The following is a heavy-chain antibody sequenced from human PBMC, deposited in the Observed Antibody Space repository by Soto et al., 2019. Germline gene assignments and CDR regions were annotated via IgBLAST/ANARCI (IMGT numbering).Heavy chain of an antibody. V-gene: IGHV3-9*01. CDR3: AKDSSGYSSGPFDY. J-gene: IGHJ4*02. Sequence: EVQLVASGGGLVQPGRSLRLSCVASGFTFDDYAMHWVRQAPGKGLEWVSGISWNSGSRGYADSVEGRFTISRDNAKNSLYLLMNSLRAEDTAFYYCAKDSSGYSSGPFDYWGQGTLVTVSS. CDR1: GFTFDDYA. D-gene: IGHD6-19*01. CDR2: ISWNSGSR.